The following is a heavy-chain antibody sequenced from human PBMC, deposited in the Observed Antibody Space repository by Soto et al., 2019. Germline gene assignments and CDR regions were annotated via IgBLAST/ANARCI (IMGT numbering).Heavy chain of an antibody. V-gene: IGHV3-49*04. J-gene: IGHJ4*02. CDR3: SRSLAIDFDS. Sequence: GGSLRLACSASVFNFASYTMIWVRLTPGKGLEWVGFIRRIAYGGTTDYAASVKGRFTISRDDSRKIVYLQMSRLKIEDTAVYYCSRSLAIDFDSWGQGTLVTVSS. CDR1: VFNFASYT. CDR2: IRRIAYGGTT.